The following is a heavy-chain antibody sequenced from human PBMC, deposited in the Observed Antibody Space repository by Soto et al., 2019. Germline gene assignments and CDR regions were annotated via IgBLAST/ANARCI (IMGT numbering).Heavy chain of an antibody. Sequence: PGESLKISCKASGYSFSFYWIGWVRQMPGKGLEWMAIVYPDDSDIRYSPSFEAHVTISADKSTSTAFLQWSSLKASDTAMYYCATAYVYDFENSNYYRDAFDIWGQGTLVT. D-gene: IGHD3-22*01. CDR3: ATAYVYDFENSNYYRDAFDI. CDR1: GYSFSFYW. V-gene: IGHV5-51*01. J-gene: IGHJ3*02. CDR2: VYPDDSDI.